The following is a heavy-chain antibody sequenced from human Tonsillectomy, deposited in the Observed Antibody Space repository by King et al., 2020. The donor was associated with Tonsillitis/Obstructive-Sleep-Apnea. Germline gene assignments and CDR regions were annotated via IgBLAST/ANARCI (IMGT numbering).Heavy chain of an antibody. D-gene: IGHD1-7*01. CDR1: GYTFTSYG. Sequence: VQLVESGAEVKKPGASVKVSCKASGYTFTSYGLSWVRQAPGQGLEWMGWISAYNGHTDYAQKFQGRVTMTTDTSTRTAYMELRSLRSDDTAVYYCARDRNWNYLGFDYWGQGTLVTVSS. J-gene: IGHJ4*02. CDR3: ARDRNWNYLGFDY. CDR2: ISAYNGHT. V-gene: IGHV1-18*01.